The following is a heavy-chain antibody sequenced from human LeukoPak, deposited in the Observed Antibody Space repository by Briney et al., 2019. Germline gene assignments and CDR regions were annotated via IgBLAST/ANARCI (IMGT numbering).Heavy chain of an antibody. D-gene: IGHD4-23*01. V-gene: IGHV4-59*08. J-gene: IGHJ4*02. CDR1: GGSISSYY. CDR3: ARGTYGGKDLPDY. CDR2: IYYSGST. Sequence: SETLSLTCTVSGGSISSYYWTWIRQPPGKGLEWIGYIYYSGSTNYSPSLKSRVSISVDTSKNHFSLKLSSVTAADTAVYYCARGTYGGKDLPDYWGQGTLVTVSS.